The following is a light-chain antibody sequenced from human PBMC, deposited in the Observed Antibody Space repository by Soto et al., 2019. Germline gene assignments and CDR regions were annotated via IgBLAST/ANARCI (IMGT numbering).Light chain of an antibody. V-gene: IGKV3-15*01. CDR3: QQYNNCPPIT. Sequence: EIVMTQSPATLSVSPGERATLSCRASQSVSGNLAWYQQKPGQAPRLLIYAASTRATGNPARFSGSGSGTDFTLTISSLQSEDFAVYYSQQYNNCPPITFGPGTKVDIK. CDR1: QSVSGN. CDR2: AAS. J-gene: IGKJ3*01.